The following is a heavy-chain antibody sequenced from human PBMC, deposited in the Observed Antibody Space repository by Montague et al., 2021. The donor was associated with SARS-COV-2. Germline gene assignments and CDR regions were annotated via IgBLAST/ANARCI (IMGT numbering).Heavy chain of an antibody. Sequence: SETLSLTCTVSGGSISNYYWSWIRQPPGRGLEWIGYIYYSGTTYYNPSLQSRDTISVDTSKNHLSLRLSSVTAADTAVYFCARGMIRGVTTPFDYWGQGSQVTVSS. CDR1: GGSISNYY. V-gene: IGHV4-59*04. CDR2: IYYSGTT. J-gene: IGHJ4*02. D-gene: IGHD3-10*01. CDR3: ARGMIRGVTTPFDY.